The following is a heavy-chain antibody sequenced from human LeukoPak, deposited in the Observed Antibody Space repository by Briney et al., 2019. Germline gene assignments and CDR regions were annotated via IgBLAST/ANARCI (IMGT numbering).Heavy chain of an antibody. D-gene: IGHD3-9*01. CDR3: ARRNILTEGEAFDI. J-gene: IGHJ3*02. CDR2: IYNSGNT. Sequence: PSETLSLTCTVSGGSISSYYWTWIRQPPEKGLEWIGFIYNSGNTNYNPSLKSRVTISFDTSKNQFSLKLSSVTAADTAVYYCARRNILTEGEAFDIWGQGTMVTVSS. V-gene: IGHV4-59*08. CDR1: GGSISSYY.